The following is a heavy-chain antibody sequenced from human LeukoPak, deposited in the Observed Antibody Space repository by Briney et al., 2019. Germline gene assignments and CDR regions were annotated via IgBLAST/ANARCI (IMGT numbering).Heavy chain of an antibody. CDR3: ARLNTKSHCSGGSCYSRYFDY. Sequence: SGPTLVNPTQTLTLTCTFSGFSLSTSGMCVSWIRQPPGKALEWLARIDWDDGKYYSTSLKTRLTISKDTSKNQVVLTMTSMDPVDTATYFCARLNTKSHCSGGSCYSRYFDYWGQGTLVTVSS. V-gene: IGHV2-70*11. D-gene: IGHD2-15*01. CDR1: GFSLSTSGMC. J-gene: IGHJ4*02. CDR2: IDWDDGK.